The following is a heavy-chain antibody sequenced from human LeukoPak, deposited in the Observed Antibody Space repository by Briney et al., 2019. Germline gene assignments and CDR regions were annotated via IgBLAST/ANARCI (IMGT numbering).Heavy chain of an antibody. CDR1: GFSYSDYD. CDR2: ISAGESSV. V-gene: IGHV3-21*04. CDR3: AKGRSLHSGSS. J-gene: IGHJ6*02. Sequence: GSLRLSCAASGFSYSDYDMNWVRQAPGKGLEWVSSISAGESSVHYADSVRGRFTISRDNAQNSLSLQMNSLRAEDTAVYYCAKGRSLHSGSSWGQGTTVTVSS. D-gene: IGHD1-26*01.